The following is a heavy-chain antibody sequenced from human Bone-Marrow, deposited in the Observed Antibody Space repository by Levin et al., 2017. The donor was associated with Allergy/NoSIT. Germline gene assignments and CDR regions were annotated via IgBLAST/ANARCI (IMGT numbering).Heavy chain of an antibody. D-gene: IGHD3-16*01. CDR1: GLTFRSYA. V-gene: IGHV3-30*04. CDR2: ISYDGSDK. Sequence: LAGGSLRLSCVVSGLTFRSYAMHWVRQTPGKGLEWVAVISYDGSDKDYADSVKGRFTFSRDNSKNTLDLQMNSLRAEDTAVYYCASGGVWNNHGYALDYWGQGTPITVSS. CDR3: ASGGVWNNHGYALDY. J-gene: IGHJ4*02.